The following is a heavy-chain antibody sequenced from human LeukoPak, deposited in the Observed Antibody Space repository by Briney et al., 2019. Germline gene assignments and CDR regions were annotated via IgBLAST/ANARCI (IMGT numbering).Heavy chain of an antibody. Sequence: GGSLRLSCAASGFTVSSNYMSWVRQAPGKGLEWVSVIYSGGSTYYADPVKGGFTISRDNSKNTLYLQMNSLRAEDTAVYYCARGKMATAYALDYWGQGTLVTVSS. V-gene: IGHV3-66*01. D-gene: IGHD5-24*01. CDR1: GFTVSSNY. J-gene: IGHJ4*02. CDR2: IYSGGST. CDR3: ARGKMATAYALDY.